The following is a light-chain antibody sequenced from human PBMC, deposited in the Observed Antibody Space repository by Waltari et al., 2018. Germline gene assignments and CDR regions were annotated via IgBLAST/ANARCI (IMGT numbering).Light chain of an antibody. CDR1: QTVLYRSNNKNY. CDR3: QHYYSPPHT. J-gene: IGKJ2*01. V-gene: IGKV4-1*01. Sequence: DIVMTQSPDSLAVSLGERATINCKSSQTVLYRSNNKNYFAWYQQKPGQPPKLLIYWASTRESGVPDRFSGSGSGTDFTLTISSLQAEDVAVYYCQHYYSPPHTFGQGTKLEIK. CDR2: WAS.